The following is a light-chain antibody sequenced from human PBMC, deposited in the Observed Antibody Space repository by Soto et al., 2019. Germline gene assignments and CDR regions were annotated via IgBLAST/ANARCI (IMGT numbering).Light chain of an antibody. Sequence: EIVLTQSPGTLSLSPGERATLSCRASQSVASSYLAWYQQRPDQAPRLLIFGASTRATGIPDRFSGSGSGTDFTLTISRLEPEDFAEYYCQQYGSSPLTFGQGTRLEIK. J-gene: IGKJ5*01. CDR2: GAS. CDR1: QSVASSY. CDR3: QQYGSSPLT. V-gene: IGKV3-20*01.